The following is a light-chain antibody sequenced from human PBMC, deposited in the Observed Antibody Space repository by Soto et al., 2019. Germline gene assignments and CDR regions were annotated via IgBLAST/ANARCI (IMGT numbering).Light chain of an antibody. Sequence: QAVVTQEPSLTVSPGGTVTLTCGSSTGAVTSGHYPHWFQQKPGPAPRTLIYDTSNKPSWTPARFSGSLLGGKAALTLSGAQPEDEADYYCLVIFSGVGEVFGTGTKVTVL. J-gene: IGLJ1*01. CDR2: DTS. CDR1: TGAVTSGHY. V-gene: IGLV7-46*01. CDR3: LVIFSGVGEV.